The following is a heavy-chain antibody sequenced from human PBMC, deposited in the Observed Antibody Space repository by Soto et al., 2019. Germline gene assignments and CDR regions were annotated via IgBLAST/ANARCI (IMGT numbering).Heavy chain of an antibody. Sequence: ASVKVSCKASGYTFTSYGISWVRQAPGQGLEWMGWISAYNGNTNYAQKLQGRVTMTTDTSTSTAHMELRSLRSDDTAVYYCARDTAAIPYGMDVWGQGTTVTVSS. CDR1: GYTFTSYG. CDR3: ARDTAAIPYGMDV. J-gene: IGHJ6*02. D-gene: IGHD2-2*02. CDR2: ISAYNGNT. V-gene: IGHV1-18*04.